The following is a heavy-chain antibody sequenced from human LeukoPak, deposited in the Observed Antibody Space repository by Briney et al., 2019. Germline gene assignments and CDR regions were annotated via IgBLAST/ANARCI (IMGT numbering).Heavy chain of an antibody. D-gene: IGHD3-3*01. Sequence: GGSLRLSCAASGFTFSSYNMNWVRQAPGKGLEWVANIKQDGSEKYYVDSVKGRFTISRDNAKNSLYLQMNSLRAEDTAVYYCARIDFWMGMDVWGKGTTVTVSS. CDR2: IKQDGSEK. V-gene: IGHV3-7*01. CDR1: GFTFSSYN. J-gene: IGHJ6*04. CDR3: ARIDFWMGMDV.